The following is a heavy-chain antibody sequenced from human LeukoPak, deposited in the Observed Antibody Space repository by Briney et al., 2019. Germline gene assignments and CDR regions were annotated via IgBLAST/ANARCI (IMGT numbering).Heavy chain of an antibody. Sequence: QPGGSLRLSCAASGFTFSRYGMHWVRQAPGKGLEWVAVISYDGSNTYYADSVKGRFTISRDNSKNMLYLQMNSLRAEDTAVYYCAKPYYYGSRSYMDYWGQGTLVTVSS. V-gene: IGHV3-30*18. J-gene: IGHJ4*02. CDR3: AKPYYYGSRSYMDY. D-gene: IGHD3-10*01. CDR2: ISYDGSNT. CDR1: GFTFSRYG.